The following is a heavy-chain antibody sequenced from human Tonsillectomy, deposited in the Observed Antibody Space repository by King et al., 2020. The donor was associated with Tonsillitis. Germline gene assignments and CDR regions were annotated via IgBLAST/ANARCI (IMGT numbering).Heavy chain of an antibody. Sequence: VQLQESGPGLVKPSETLSLTCTVSGGSISSYYWSWIRQPAGKGLEWIGRIYTSGSTNYNPSLKSRVTMSVTTSTNQFSLKLSSVTAADTAVYYCARGGPIVVVVAATRYYYYGMDVWGQGTTVTVSS. J-gene: IGHJ6*02. V-gene: IGHV4-4*07. D-gene: IGHD2-15*01. CDR3: ARGGPIVVVVAATRYYYYGMDV. CDR1: GGSISSYY. CDR2: IYTSGST.